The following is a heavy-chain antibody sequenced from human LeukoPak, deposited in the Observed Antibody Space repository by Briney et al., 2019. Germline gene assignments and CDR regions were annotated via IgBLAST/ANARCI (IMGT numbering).Heavy chain of an antibody. CDR1: GYTFTYSD. D-gene: IGHD1-14*01. Sequence: ASVKVSCKASGYTFTYSDITWVRQAPGQGLEWMGRISTSNGDTNYAAKLQGRVTMTTDASTSTVYMELGSLTFDDTAVYFCARDPYHRLGPPLDLWGQGTLVTVSS. J-gene: IGHJ5*02. V-gene: IGHV1-18*01. CDR2: ISTSNGDT. CDR3: ARDPYHRLGPPLDL.